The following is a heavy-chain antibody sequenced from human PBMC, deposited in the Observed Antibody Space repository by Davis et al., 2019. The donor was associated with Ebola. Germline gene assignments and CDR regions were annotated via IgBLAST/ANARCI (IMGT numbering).Heavy chain of an antibody. J-gene: IGHJ4*02. D-gene: IGHD6-6*01. CDR1: GFIFSSHG. Sequence: GESLKISCAASGFIFSSHGMHWVRQAPGKGLEWLTFIRYDGSKKYYADSVKDRFTISRDNSKNMVDLQMNSLRGEDTAVYYCAKGGSSSSSSVAYDYWGQGTLVTVSS. CDR2: IRYDGSKK. V-gene: IGHV3-30*02. CDR3: AKGGSSSSSSVAYDY.